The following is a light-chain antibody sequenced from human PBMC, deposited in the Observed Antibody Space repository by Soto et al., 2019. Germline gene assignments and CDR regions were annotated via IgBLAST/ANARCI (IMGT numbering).Light chain of an antibody. V-gene: IGKV4-1*01. CDR2: WAS. Sequence: DIVMTQSPDSLAVSLGERATINCKSSQSLLYSSNNKNYLAWYQQKPGQPPKLLIYWASTRESGVPDRFSGSGSGTDFTLPISSLQAEDVAVYYCHQYYSTPSTFGQGTKLEIK. CDR1: QSLLYSSNNKNY. CDR3: HQYYSTPST. J-gene: IGKJ2*01.